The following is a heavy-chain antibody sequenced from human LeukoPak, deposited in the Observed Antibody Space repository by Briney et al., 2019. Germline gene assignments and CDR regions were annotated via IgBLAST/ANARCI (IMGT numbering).Heavy chain of an antibody. J-gene: IGHJ4*02. D-gene: IGHD2-15*01. CDR1: GGSISSSTYY. V-gene: IGHV4-39*01. CDR3: ARLVVFFSDSQAIGDYFDY. Sequence: SETLSLTCNVSGGSISSSTYYWGWIRQPPGKGLEWIGSIYYSGSTYYNPSLKSRVTISVDTSKSQFSLKVDSVTAADTAVYYWARLVVFFSDSQAIGDYFDYWGQGTLVTVSS. CDR2: IYYSGST.